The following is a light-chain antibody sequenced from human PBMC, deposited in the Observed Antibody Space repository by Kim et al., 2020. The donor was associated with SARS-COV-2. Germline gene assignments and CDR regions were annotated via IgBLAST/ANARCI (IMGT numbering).Light chain of an antibody. V-gene: IGKV3-20*01. CDR2: GAS. Sequence: TLFLTPGERATRSCRASRSVSSGYFDWYQKKPAQAPRLLIYGASRRATGTPDRFSGSGSGTDFTLTISRLEPEDFAVYYCQQGFTFGPGTKVDIK. J-gene: IGKJ3*01. CDR3: QQGFT. CDR1: RSVSSGY.